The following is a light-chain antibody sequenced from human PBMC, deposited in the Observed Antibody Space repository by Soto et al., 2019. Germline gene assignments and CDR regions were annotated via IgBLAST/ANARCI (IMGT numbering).Light chain of an antibody. CDR3: QVWDTITDQYI. Sequence: ELTQPPSVSVAPGQTARITCGGDNVGGKSVQWYQQKPGQAPVLVLYDARDRPSWIPERFSGSNSGNTATLIISSVEAGDEADFYCQVWDTITDQYIFGSGTKVTVL. J-gene: IGLJ1*01. CDR1: NVGGKS. V-gene: IGLV3-21*02. CDR2: DAR.